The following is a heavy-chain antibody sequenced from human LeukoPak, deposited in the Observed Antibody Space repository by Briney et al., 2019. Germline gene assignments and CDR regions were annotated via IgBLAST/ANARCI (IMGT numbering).Heavy chain of an antibody. D-gene: IGHD2-2*01. CDR3: ARFSCSSTSCYIIDY. J-gene: IGHJ4*02. Sequence: PSETLSLTCTVSGVSISSGVYYWGWIRQPPGKGLEWIGGIYYSGSTYYNPSLKSRVTISVDTSKNQISLKLSSVTAADTAVYYCARFSCSSTSCYIIDYWGQGTLVTVSS. CDR1: GVSISSGVYY. V-gene: IGHV4-39*07. CDR2: IYYSGST.